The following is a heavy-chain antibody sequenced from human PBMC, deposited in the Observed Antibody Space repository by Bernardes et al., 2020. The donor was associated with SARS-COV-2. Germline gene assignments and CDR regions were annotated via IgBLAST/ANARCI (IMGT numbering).Heavy chain of an antibody. Sequence: GGSLRLSCAASGFTFSSYGIHWVRQAPGKGLEWVAVISYDGSDKDYADSVKGRFTTSRDNSKNTLYLQMNSLRAEDTAVYYCAKDVIADPPEYYFDYWGQGTLVTVSS. CDR3: AKDVIADPPEYYFDY. J-gene: IGHJ4*02. CDR2: ISYDGSDK. V-gene: IGHV3-30*18. D-gene: IGHD6-13*01. CDR1: GFTFSSYG.